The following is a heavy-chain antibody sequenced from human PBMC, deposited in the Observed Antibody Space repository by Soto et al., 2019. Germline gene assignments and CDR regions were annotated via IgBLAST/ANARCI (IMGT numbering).Heavy chain of an antibody. Sequence: EVQLLESGGGLVQPGGSLRVSCAASGFTFSSYAMSWVRQAPGTGLEWVSAISGSGGSTYYADSVKGRFTISRDNSKNTLYLQMNSLRAEDTAVYYCTKVIAANYYYGMDVWGQGTTVTVSS. CDR2: ISGSGGST. CDR3: TKVIAANYYYGMDV. J-gene: IGHJ6*02. V-gene: IGHV3-23*01. D-gene: IGHD6-6*01. CDR1: GFTFSSYA.